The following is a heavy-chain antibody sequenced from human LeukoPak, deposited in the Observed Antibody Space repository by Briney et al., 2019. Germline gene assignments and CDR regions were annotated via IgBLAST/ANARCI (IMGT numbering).Heavy chain of an antibody. CDR3: AKLFGYYDSSFPGWFDP. CDR2: ISYDGSNK. V-gene: IGHV3-30*18. Sequence: PGGSLRLSCAASGFTFSSYGMHWVRQAPGKGLEWVAVISYDGSNKYYADSVKGRFTISRDNSKNTLYLQMNSLRAEDTAVYYCAKLFGYYDSSFPGWFDPWGQGTLVTVSS. D-gene: IGHD3-22*01. J-gene: IGHJ5*02. CDR1: GFTFSSYG.